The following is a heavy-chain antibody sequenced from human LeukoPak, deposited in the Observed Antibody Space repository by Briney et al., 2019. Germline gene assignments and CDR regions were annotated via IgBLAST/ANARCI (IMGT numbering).Heavy chain of an antibody. CDR2: IYYSEST. Sequence: SETLSLTCTVSGGSISSSSYYWGWIRQPPGKGLEWIGSIYYSESTYYNPSLKSRVTISVDTSKNQFSLKLSSVTAADTAVYYCARIEYCGGDCYWGYIDYWGQGTLVTVSS. CDR3: ARIEYCGGDCYWGYIDY. CDR1: GGSISSSSYY. V-gene: IGHV4-39*07. D-gene: IGHD2-21*02. J-gene: IGHJ4*02.